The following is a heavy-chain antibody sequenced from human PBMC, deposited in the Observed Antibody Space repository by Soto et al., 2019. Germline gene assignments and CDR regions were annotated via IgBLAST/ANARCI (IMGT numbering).Heavy chain of an antibody. D-gene: IGHD3-10*01. CDR2: ISFDGTKE. CDR1: EFTFSSYA. J-gene: IGHJ6*02. Sequence: QLVESGGRGVQPGRSLRLSCEASEFTFSSYAMHWVRQAPGRGLESVALISFDGTKEYYADSVKGRFIISRDNSKSMVYLQMDSLRPADTAIYYCSRPIPRRSCPYGMDVWGQGTTVTVSS. CDR3: SRPIPRRSCPYGMDV. V-gene: IGHV3-30*03.